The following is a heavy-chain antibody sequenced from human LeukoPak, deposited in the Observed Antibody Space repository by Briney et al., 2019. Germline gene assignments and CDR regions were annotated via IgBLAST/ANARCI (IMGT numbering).Heavy chain of an antibody. V-gene: IGHV4-31*03. J-gene: IGHJ5*02. CDR1: GGSISSGGYY. Sequence: PSETLSLTCTVSGGSISSGGYYWSWLRQHPGKGLEWIGYIYYSGSTYYNPSLKSRVTISVDTSKNQFSLKLSSVTAADTAVYYCARGRTASYNWFDPWGQGTLVTVSS. CDR2: IYYSGST. D-gene: IGHD3-16*02. CDR3: ARGRTASYNWFDP.